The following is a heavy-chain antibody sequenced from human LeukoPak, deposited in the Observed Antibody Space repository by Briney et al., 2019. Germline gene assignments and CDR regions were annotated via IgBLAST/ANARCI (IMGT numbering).Heavy chain of an antibody. CDR3: ARDPAHYYDSSGYYVNYFDY. J-gene: IGHJ4*02. V-gene: IGHV4-59*01. D-gene: IGHD3-22*01. CDR1: GGSISSYY. CDR2: IYYSGST. Sequence: SETLSLTFTVSGGSISSYYWSWIRPPPGKGLGWNGYIYYSGSTNYNPSLKSRVTISVDTSKNQFSLKLSSVTAADTAVYYCARDPAHYYDSSGYYVNYFDYWGQGTLVTVSS.